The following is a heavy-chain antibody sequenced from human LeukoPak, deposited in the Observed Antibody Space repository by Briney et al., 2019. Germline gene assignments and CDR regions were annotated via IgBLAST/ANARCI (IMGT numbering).Heavy chain of an antibody. CDR3: ARDYYDSSGYYYAL. CDR1: GGSISSYY. Sequence: SETLSLTCTVSGGSISSYYWSWIRQPAGKGLEWIGRIYTSGGTNYNPSLKSRVTMSIDTSKNQFSLKLSSVTAADTAVYYCARDYYDSSGYYYALWGQGTQVTVSS. J-gene: IGHJ4*02. CDR2: IYTSGGT. D-gene: IGHD3-22*01. V-gene: IGHV4-4*07.